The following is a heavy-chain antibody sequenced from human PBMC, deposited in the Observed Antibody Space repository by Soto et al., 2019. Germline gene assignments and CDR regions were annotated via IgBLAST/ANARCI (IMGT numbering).Heavy chain of an antibody. V-gene: IGHV3-30*18. CDR3: AKDLGITGSLPGY. CDR2: ISYDGSNK. CDR1: GFTFSSYG. J-gene: IGHJ4*02. Sequence: GGSLRLSCAASGFTFSSYGMHWVRQAPGKGLEGVAVISYDGSNKYYADSVKGRFTISRDNSKNTLYLQMNSLRAEDTAVYYCAKDLGITGSLPGYWGQGNLVTVSS. D-gene: IGHD1-20*01.